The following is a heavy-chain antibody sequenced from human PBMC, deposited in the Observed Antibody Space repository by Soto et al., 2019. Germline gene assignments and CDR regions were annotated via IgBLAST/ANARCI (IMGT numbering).Heavy chain of an antibody. D-gene: IGHD3-22*01. Sequence: SGPTLVNPTQTLTLTCTFSGFSLSTSGMCVSWIRQPPGKALEWLALIDWDDEKYYGTSLKTRLTISKDTSKNQVVLTMTNMDPVDTATYYCARTTLTYYYGSSGYHFDYWGQGTLVTVSS. CDR2: IDWDDEK. J-gene: IGHJ4*02. V-gene: IGHV2-70*01. CDR3: ARTTLTYYYGSSGYHFDY. CDR1: GFSLSTSGMC.